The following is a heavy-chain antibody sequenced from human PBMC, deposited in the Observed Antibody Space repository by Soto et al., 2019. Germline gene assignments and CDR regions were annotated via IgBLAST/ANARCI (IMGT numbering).Heavy chain of an antibody. Sequence: QVQLQQWGAGLLKPSETLSLTCAVYGGSFSGYYWSWIRQPPGQGLEWSGEIDNSGSTNYNSSLESRVTMSVDTSKNQFSLKLSSVTAADTAMYFCARYDHYDSSGYFTNFDYWGQRTLVAVS. CDR3: ARYDHYDSSGYFTNFDY. V-gene: IGHV4-34*01. J-gene: IGHJ4*02. CDR1: GGSFSGYY. D-gene: IGHD3-22*01. CDR2: IDNSGST.